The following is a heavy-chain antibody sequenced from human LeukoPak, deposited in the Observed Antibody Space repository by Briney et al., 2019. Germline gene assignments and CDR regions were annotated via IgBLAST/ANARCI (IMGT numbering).Heavy chain of an antibody. V-gene: IGHV1-8*03. CDR1: GGTFSIYA. CDR2: MNPTSGKT. J-gene: IGHJ6*03. CDR3: ARVRWLRLGVNEYYYYMDV. Sequence: ASVKVSCTASGGTFSIYAISWVRQAPGQGLEWMGWMNPTSGKTSYAQKFQGRVTITSNTSTATAQMELSSLGSEDTAVYYCARVRWLRLGVNEYYYYMDVWGKGTTVTVSS. D-gene: IGHD5-12*01.